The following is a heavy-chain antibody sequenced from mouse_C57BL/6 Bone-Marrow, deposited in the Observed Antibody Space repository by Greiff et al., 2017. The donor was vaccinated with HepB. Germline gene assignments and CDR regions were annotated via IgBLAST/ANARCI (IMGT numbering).Heavy chain of an antibody. J-gene: IGHJ3*01. D-gene: IGHD2-3*01. V-gene: IGHV1-81*01. CDR1: GYTFTSYG. CDR2: IYPRSGNT. CDR3: ARYLPDGYSFAY. Sequence: QVQLKQSGAELARPGASVKLSCKASGYTFTSYGISWVKQRTGQGLEWIGEIYPRSGNTYYNEKFKGKATLTADKSSSTAYMELRSLTSEDSAVYFCARYLPDGYSFAYWGQGTLVTVSA.